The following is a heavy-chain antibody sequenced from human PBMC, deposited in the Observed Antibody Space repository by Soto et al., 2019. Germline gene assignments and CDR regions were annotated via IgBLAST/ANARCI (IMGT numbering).Heavy chain of an antibody. J-gene: IGHJ2*01. Sequence: PSETLSLTCSVSGGPISSSSYYWGWIRQAPGKGLEWLATIYYTGYTYHNPSLKSHVTISVDTSKDQFSLELTSVTAADTALYYCARSAIATHWFVDLWGRGTLVTVSS. CDR2: IYYTGYT. CDR3: ARSAIATHWFVDL. V-gene: IGHV4-39*01. CDR1: GGPISSSSYY. D-gene: IGHD5-18*01.